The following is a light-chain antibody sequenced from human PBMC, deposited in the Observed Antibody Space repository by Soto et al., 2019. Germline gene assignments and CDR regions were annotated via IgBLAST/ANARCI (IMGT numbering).Light chain of an antibody. CDR2: GAS. V-gene: IGKV3D-7*01. J-gene: IGKJ5*01. Sequence: EIVLTQSPGTLSLSPGERATLSCRASQSVSSSYLAWYQQKAGQAPRLLISGASTRATGIPARFSGSGSGTDFTLTISSLQAEDFAVYYCQQDYNLPFTFGQGTRLEI. CDR1: QSVSSSY. CDR3: QQDYNLPFT.